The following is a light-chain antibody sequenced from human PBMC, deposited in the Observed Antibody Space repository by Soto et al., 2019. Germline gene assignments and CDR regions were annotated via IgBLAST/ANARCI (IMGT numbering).Light chain of an antibody. CDR1: QSVSTW. CDR2: KAS. CDR3: QQYNSWPIT. Sequence: DIQMTQSPSTLSASVGDRVTITCRASQSVSTWLAWYQQKPGKAPKLLIYKASNLESGVPSRFTGSGSGTEFTLTISGLQSEDFAVYYCQQYNSWPITFGQGTRREIK. J-gene: IGKJ5*01. V-gene: IGKV1-5*03.